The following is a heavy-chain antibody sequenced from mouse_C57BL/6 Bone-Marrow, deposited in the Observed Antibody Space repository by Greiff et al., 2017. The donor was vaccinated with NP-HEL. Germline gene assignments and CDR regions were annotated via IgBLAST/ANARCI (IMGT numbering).Heavy chain of an antibody. V-gene: IGHV5-6*02. CDR2: ISSGGSYT. D-gene: IGHD4-1*01. Sequence: DVMLVESGGDLVKPGGSLKLSCAASGFTFSSYGMSWVRQTPDKRLEWVATISSGGSYTYYPDSVKGRFTISRDNAKNTLYLQMSSLKSEDTAMYYCARHASWEVDYWSQGTTLTVSS. J-gene: IGHJ2*01. CDR1: GFTFSSYG. CDR3: ARHASWEVDY.